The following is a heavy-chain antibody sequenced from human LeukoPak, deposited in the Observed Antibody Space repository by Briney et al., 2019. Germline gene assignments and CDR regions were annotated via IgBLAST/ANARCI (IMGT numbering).Heavy chain of an antibody. CDR2: IWYDGSNK. CDR1: GFTFSSYG. CDR3: ARERERWLQLGAFDI. Sequence: GRSLRLSCAASGFTFSSYGMHWVRQAPGKGLEWVAVIWYDGSNKYYADSVKGRFTISRDNSKNTLYLQMNSLRAEDTAVYYCARERERWLQLGAFDIWGQGTMVTVSS. D-gene: IGHD5-24*01. V-gene: IGHV3-33*01. J-gene: IGHJ3*02.